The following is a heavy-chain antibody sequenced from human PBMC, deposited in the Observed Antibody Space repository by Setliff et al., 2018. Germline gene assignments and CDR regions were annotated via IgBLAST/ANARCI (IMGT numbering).Heavy chain of an antibody. J-gene: IGHJ4*02. CDR3: ARLGRLRYNWNYGRS. CDR2: IYYSGNSNYDT. V-gene: IGHV4-59*12. D-gene: IGHD1-7*01. CDR1: GGSINSYY. Sequence: SETLSLTCIVSGGSINSYYRNWIRQPPGKGLEWIGYIYYSGNSNYDTNYNPSLKSRVTISVDTSKNQFSLKLSSVTAEDTAVYYCARLGRLRYNWNYGRSWGQGTLVTVSS.